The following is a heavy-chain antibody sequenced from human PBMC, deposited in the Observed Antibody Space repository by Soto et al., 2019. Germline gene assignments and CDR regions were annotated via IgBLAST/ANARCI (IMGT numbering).Heavy chain of an antibody. CDR2: INPNSGGT. CDR1: GYTFTGYY. V-gene: IGHV1-2*04. Sequence: ASVKVSCKASGYTFTGYYMQWVRQAPGQGLEWMGWINPNSGGTNYAQKFQGWVTMTRDTSISTAYMELSRLRSDDTAVYYCARVPYGSGSYLYGMDVWGQGTTVTVS. D-gene: IGHD3-10*01. J-gene: IGHJ6*02. CDR3: ARVPYGSGSYLYGMDV.